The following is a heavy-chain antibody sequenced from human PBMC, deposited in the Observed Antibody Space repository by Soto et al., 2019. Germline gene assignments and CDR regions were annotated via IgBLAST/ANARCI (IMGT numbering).Heavy chain of an antibody. CDR1: GYTFTSYY. J-gene: IGHJ4*02. V-gene: IGHV1-46*03. CDR3: AIVVVPAALPDY. D-gene: IGHD2-2*01. CDR2: INPSGGST. Sequence: QVQLVQSGAEVKKPGASVKVSCKASGYTFTSYYMHWVRQAPGQGLEWMGIINPSGGSTSYAQKFQGRVAMTRDTSTSTVYMELSSLRSEDTAVYYCAIVVVPAALPDYWGQGTLVTVS.